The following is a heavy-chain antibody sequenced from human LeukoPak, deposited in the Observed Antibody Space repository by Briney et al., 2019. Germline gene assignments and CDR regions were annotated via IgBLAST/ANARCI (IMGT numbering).Heavy chain of an antibody. CDR1: RGSISSGDSN. CDR2: NYYSGDT. Sequence: SETLSLTCTVSRGSISSGDSNWGWNRQPPGKGLEWIGYNYYSGDTFYNPSLKSRVTISLDTSKNQFSLNLNSVTAADTAVYYCAREWRGVGAFDIWGLGTMVTVSS. J-gene: IGHJ3*02. D-gene: IGHD3-10*01. CDR3: AREWRGVGAFDI. V-gene: IGHV4-30-4*01.